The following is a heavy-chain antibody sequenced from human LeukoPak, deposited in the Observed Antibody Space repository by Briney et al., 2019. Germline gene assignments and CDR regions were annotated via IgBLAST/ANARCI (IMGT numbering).Heavy chain of an antibody. Sequence: GASVKVSCKASGYTFTGYYMHWVRQAPGQGLEWMGWINPNSGGTNYAQKFQGRVTMTRDTSISTAYMELSRLGSDDTAVYYCARTPTYYYGSGSYYFDYWGQGTLVTVSS. CDR2: INPNSGGT. V-gene: IGHV1-2*02. CDR1: GYTFTGYY. CDR3: ARTPTYYYGSGSYYFDY. D-gene: IGHD3-10*01. J-gene: IGHJ4*02.